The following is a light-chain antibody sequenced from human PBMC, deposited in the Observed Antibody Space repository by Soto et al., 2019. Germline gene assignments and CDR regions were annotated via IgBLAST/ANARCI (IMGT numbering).Light chain of an antibody. CDR1: QSMNDW. J-gene: IGKJ1*01. Sequence: DIQMTQSPSTLSASVGDRVTITCRASQSMNDWLAWYQQKPGKPPKVLIYDGSSLQSGVPSRFSGSGSGTEFTLTIGSLQPDDVATYYCLRYNAFSQTLGQGTKVEI. V-gene: IGKV1-5*01. CDR2: DGS. CDR3: LRYNAFSQT.